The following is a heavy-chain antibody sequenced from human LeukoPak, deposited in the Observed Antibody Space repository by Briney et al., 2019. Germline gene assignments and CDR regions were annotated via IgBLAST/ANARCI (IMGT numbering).Heavy chain of an antibody. Sequence: ASVKVSCTASGYTFTAYFIHWVRQAPGQGVERMGWINPNSDVTNSVQKFQGADTLTRDTSINTAYMELSRLRSDDEAVYYCARAPTYCSDSSGYYSDYWGRGTLVTVSS. CDR1: GYTFTAYF. J-gene: IGHJ4*02. CDR2: INPNSDVT. D-gene: IGHD3-22*01. CDR3: ARAPTYCSDSSGYYSDY. V-gene: IGHV1-2*02.